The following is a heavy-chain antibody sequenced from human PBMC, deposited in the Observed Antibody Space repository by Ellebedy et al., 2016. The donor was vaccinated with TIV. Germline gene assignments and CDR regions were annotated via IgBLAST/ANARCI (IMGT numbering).Heavy chain of an antibody. D-gene: IGHD4-17*01. CDR3: TAGVFVTTWDY. CDR2: IESQTDGGAT. CDR1: GFSLSSYG. J-gene: IGHJ4*02. V-gene: IGHV3-15*07. Sequence: GESLKISCAASGFSLSSYGIHWVRQAPGKGLEWVGRIESQTDGGATASAAAVKGRFTISRDDSKNMVYLQMNSLKTEDTGVYYCTAGVFVTTWDYWGQGTLVTVSS.